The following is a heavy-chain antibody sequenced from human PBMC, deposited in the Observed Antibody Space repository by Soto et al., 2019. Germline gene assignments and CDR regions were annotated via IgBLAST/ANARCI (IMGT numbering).Heavy chain of an antibody. Sequence: ASVKVSCKASGYTFTSYAMHWVRQAPGQRLEWMGWINAGNGNTKYSQKFQGRVTITRDTSASTAYMELSSLRSEDTAVYYCARDFPPRIAVAGLGYWGQGTLVTVSS. CDR3: ARDFPPRIAVAGLGY. CDR1: GYTFTSYA. V-gene: IGHV1-3*01. CDR2: INAGNGNT. D-gene: IGHD6-19*01. J-gene: IGHJ4*02.